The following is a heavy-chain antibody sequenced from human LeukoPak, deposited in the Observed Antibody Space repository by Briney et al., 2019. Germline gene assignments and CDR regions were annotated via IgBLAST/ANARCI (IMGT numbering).Heavy chain of an antibody. CDR1: GFTFSSYG. Sequence: GGSLRLSCAASGFTFSSYGMHWVRQAPGKGLEWVAFIRYDGSNKYYADSVKGRFTISRDNSKNTLYLQMNSLRAEDTAVYYCAKDGAYDILTGYWAYYYMDVWGKGTTVTISS. CDR2: IRYDGSNK. J-gene: IGHJ6*03. D-gene: IGHD3-9*01. CDR3: AKDGAYDILTGYWAYYYMDV. V-gene: IGHV3-30*02.